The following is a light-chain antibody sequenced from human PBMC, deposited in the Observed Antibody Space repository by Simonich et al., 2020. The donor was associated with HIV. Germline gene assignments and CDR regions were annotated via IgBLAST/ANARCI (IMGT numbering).Light chain of an antibody. Sequence: DIVMTQSPDSLAVSLGERATINCKSTQRVLYSSNNKNYLAWYQQKPGQPPKLLIYWASTRESGVPDRFSGSGSGTDFTLTISSLQAEDVAVYYCQQYYSTPLTFGPGTKVKI. CDR1: QRVLYSSNNKNY. CDR3: QQYYSTPLT. CDR2: WAS. V-gene: IGKV4-1*01. J-gene: IGKJ3*01.